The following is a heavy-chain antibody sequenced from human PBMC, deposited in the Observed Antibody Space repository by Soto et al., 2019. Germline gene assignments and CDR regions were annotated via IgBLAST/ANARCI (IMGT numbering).Heavy chain of an antibody. CDR1: GFTVSSNY. CDR3: ARSTPFLEWLFY. Sequence: EVQLVETGGGLIQPGGSLRLSCAASGFTVSSNYMSWVRQAPGKGLEWVSIIYSGGSTYYADTVKGRFTISRDNSKNTLYLQMNSLRAEDTAVYYCARSTPFLEWLFYWGQGTLVTVSS. J-gene: IGHJ4*02. V-gene: IGHV3-53*02. CDR2: IYSGGST. D-gene: IGHD3-3*01.